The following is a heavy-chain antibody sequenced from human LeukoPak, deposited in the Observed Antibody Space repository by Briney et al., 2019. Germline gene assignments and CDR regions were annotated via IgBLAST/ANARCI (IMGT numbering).Heavy chain of an antibody. CDR1: GSFTGYS. D-gene: IGHD3-3*01. V-gene: IGHV4-34*01. Sequence: SETLSLTCAVYGSFTGYSWSWIRQPPGKGLEWIGEINHSGSTNYNPSLKSRVTISVDTSKNQFYLKLSSVTAADTAVYYCASSITGAFDIWGQGTMVTVSS. CDR2: INHSGST. CDR3: ASSITGAFDI. J-gene: IGHJ3*02.